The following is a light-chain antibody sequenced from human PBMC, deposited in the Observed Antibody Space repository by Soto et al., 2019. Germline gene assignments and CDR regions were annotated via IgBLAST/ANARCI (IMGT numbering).Light chain of an antibody. V-gene: IGLV1-40*01. CDR2: HDT. CDR3: QSYDNSLTGSYV. J-gene: IGLJ1*01. CDR1: SANIGAGHD. Sequence: QSVLTQPPSVSGAPGQKVTISCTGNSANIGAGHDVHWYQHVSGSAPKLLISHDTGRPSDVPERFSGSKSGASASLAITGLQPEDEADYYCQSYDNSLTGSYVFGTGTKLTVL.